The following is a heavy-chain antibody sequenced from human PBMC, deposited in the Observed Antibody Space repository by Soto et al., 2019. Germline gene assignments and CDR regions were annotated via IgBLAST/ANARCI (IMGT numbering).Heavy chain of an antibody. CDR3: ARHPDYYDSSGHYAPSFDY. CDR2: IYPGDSDT. CDR1: GYTFTNYW. Sequence: PGESLKISCKGSGYTFTNYWIGWVRQMPGKGLEWMGLIYPGDSDTRYSPSFQGQVTISADKSISTAYLQWSSLKASDTAMYYCARHPDYYDSSGHYAPSFDYWGQGTMVTVYS. J-gene: IGHJ4*02. D-gene: IGHD3-22*01. V-gene: IGHV5-51*01.